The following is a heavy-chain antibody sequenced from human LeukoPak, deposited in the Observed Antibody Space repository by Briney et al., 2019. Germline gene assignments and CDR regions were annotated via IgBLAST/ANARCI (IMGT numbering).Heavy chain of an antibody. Sequence: SKTLSLTCAVYGGSFSGYYWSWIRQPPGKGLEWIGEINHSGTTNYNPSLKSRVTISVDTSKNQFSLKLSSVTAADTAVYYCARGGTEDTAMLNWFDPWGQGTLVTVSS. V-gene: IGHV4-34*01. CDR3: ARGGTEDTAMLNWFDP. D-gene: IGHD5-18*01. CDR2: INHSGTT. J-gene: IGHJ5*02. CDR1: GGSFSGYY.